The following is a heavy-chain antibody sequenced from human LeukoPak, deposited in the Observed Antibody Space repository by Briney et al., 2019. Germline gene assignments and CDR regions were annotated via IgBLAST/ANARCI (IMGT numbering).Heavy chain of an antibody. CDR3: ARGPPKLGNYYYYYGMDV. J-gene: IGHJ6*02. CDR1: GYTFTSYG. CDR2: MNPNSGNT. D-gene: IGHD7-27*01. V-gene: IGHV1-8*02. Sequence: GASVKVSCKASGYTFTSYGISWVRQATGQGLEWMGWMNPNSGNTGYAQKFQGRVTMTRNTSISTAYMELSSLRSEDTAVYYCARGPPKLGNYYYYYGMDVWGQGTTVTVSS.